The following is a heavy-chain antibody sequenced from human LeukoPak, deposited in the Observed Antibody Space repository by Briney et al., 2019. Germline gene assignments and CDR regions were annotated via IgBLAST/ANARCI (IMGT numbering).Heavy chain of an antibody. CDR1: GFTFSSYA. J-gene: IGHJ2*01. D-gene: IGHD5-18*01. V-gene: IGHV4-34*01. Sequence: GSLRLSCAASGFTFSSYAMSWVRQPPGKGLEWIGEINHSGSTNYNPSLKSRVTISVDTSKNQFSLKLSSVTAADTAVYYCARGGYSYGHSNWYFDLWGRGTLVTVSS. CDR2: INHSGST. CDR3: ARGGYSYGHSNWYFDL.